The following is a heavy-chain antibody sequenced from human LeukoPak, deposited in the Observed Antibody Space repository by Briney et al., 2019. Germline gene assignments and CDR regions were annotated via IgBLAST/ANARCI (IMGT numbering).Heavy chain of an antibody. V-gene: IGHV6-1*01. CDR3: AGDLHIGTAFDH. Sequence: SQTLSLTCAISGDSVSSNTAAWNWIRQSPSRGFEWLGRTYYRSKWFNNYAVSVKSRITINADTSKNQVSLQLSSVTPEDTAVYYCAGDLHIGTAFDHWGQGTLVTVSS. J-gene: IGHJ4*02. CDR2: TYYRSKWFN. D-gene: IGHD1-1*01. CDR1: GDSVSSNTAA.